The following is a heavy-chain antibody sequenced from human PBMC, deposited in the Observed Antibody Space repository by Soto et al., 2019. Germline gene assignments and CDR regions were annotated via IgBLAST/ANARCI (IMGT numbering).Heavy chain of an antibody. CDR2: IIPIFGTA. CDR1: GGTFSSYA. J-gene: IGHJ6*02. D-gene: IGHD6-19*01. CDR3: ARDNRPMGSGWYRGNYYYGMDV. Sequence: ASVKVSCKASGGTFSSYAISWVRQAPGQGLEWMGGIIPIFGTANYAQKFQGRVTITADESTSTAYMELSSLRSEDTAVYYCARDNRPMGSGWYRGNYYYGMDVWGQGTTVTVSS. V-gene: IGHV1-69*13.